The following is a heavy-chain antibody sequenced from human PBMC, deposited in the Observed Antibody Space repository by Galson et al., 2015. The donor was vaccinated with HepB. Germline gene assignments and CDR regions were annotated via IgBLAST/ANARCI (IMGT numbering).Heavy chain of an antibody. J-gene: IGHJ3*02. Sequence: SETLSLTCTVSGGSMNSYYWSWIRQTPGKGLKGLEWIGYVYYSDSGNTNYNPSLKSRVTISVDTSKNQFSLNLNSMIAADTAVYYCARGGTMMQIWGQGTMVTVSS. D-gene: IGHD3-22*01. CDR3: ARGGTMMQI. CDR2: VYYSDSGNT. V-gene: IGHV4-59*01. CDR1: GGSMNSYY.